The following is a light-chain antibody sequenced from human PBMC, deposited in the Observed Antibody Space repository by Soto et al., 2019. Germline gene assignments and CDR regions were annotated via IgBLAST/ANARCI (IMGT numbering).Light chain of an antibody. CDR2: DAS. CDR1: QDISNY. V-gene: IGKV1-39*01. J-gene: IGKJ5*01. Sequence: DIQMTQSPSSLSASVGDRVTITCQASQDISNYLNWYQQKPGKAPKLLIYDASNLETGVPSRFSGSGSGTDFTLTISSLQPEDFATYYCQQSYSTWITFGQGTRLEIK. CDR3: QQSYSTWIT.